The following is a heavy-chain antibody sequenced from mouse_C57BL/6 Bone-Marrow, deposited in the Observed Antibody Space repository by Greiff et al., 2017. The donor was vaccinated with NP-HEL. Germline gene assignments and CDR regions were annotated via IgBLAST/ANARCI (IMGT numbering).Heavy chain of an antibody. J-gene: IGHJ3*01. D-gene: IGHD1-1*01. CDR3: ARDLSLRPFAY. CDR1: GYSITSGYY. V-gene: IGHV3-6*01. Sequence: VQLKESGPGLVKPSQSLSLTCSVTGYSITSGYYWNWIRQFPGNKLEWMGYISYDGSNNYNPSLKNRISITRDTSKNQFFLKLNSVTTEDTATYYCARDLSLRPFAYWGQGTLVTVSA. CDR2: ISYDGSN.